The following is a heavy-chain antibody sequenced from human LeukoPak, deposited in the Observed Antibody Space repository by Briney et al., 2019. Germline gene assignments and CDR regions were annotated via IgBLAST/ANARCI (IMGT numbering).Heavy chain of an antibody. Sequence: SQTLSLTCAVSGGSISSGGYSWSWIRQPPGKGLEWIGYIYHSGSTYYIPSLKSRVTISVDRSKNQFSLKLSSVTAADTAVYYCARNPYYYGSGTPRGWFDPWGQGTLVTVSS. D-gene: IGHD3-10*01. J-gene: IGHJ5*02. CDR2: IYHSGST. CDR1: GGSISSGGYS. CDR3: ARNPYYYGSGTPRGWFDP. V-gene: IGHV4-30-2*01.